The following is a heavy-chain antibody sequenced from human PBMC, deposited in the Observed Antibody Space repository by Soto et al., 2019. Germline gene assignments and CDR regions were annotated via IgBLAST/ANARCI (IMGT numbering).Heavy chain of an antibody. J-gene: IGHJ6*02. CDR1: GFTFSSCT. D-gene: IGHD2-15*01. Sequence: EVHIVESGGGLVKPGGSLRLSCAVSGFTFSSCTMNWVRQAPGKGLEWVSSISPSTSHIYYADSVKGRFTISRDNAKNSLFPQMHSLRAEDTAVYYCSGCSGGACHQNYGMDVWGQGTTVTVSS. CDR2: ISPSTSHI. V-gene: IGHV3-21*01. CDR3: SGCSGGACHQNYGMDV.